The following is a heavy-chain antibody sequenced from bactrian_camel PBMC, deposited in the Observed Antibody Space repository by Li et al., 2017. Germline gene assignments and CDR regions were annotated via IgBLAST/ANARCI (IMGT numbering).Heavy chain of an antibody. CDR1: GFTSLKCG. J-gene: IGHJ4*01. CDR3: RRIASSWGYIACDRDY. CDR2: IDSDGAT. Sequence: HVQLVESGGGLVQPGGSLRLSCSAPGFTSLKCGMDWYRQAPGLEREVVASIDSDGATTYLASVEGRFTISRDKGKDTVYLQMNSLKPEDTAMYSCRRIASSWGYIACDRDYRGQGTQVTVS. V-gene: IGHV3S53*01. D-gene: IGHD5*01.